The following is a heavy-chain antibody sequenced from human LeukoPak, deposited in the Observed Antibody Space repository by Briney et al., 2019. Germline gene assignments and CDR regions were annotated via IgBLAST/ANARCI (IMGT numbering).Heavy chain of an antibody. CDR2: FDPEDGET. CDR1: GYTFTELS. J-gene: IGHJ2*01. Sequence: GASVKVSCKVSGYTFTELSMHWVRQAPGKGLEWMGGFDPEDGETIYAQKFQGRVTMTEDTSTDTAYMELSSLRSEDTAVYYCATPYCSSTSCYYWYFDLWGRGTLVTVSS. CDR3: ATPYCSSTSCYYWYFDL. V-gene: IGHV1-24*01. D-gene: IGHD2-2*01.